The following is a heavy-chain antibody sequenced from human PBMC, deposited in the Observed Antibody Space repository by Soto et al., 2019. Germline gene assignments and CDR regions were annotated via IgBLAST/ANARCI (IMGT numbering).Heavy chain of an antibody. CDR3: ARRDGYKNDAFDI. CDR2: ISGSGGST. Sequence: GGSLRLSCVASGFTFSSYAMSWVRQAPGKGLEWVSAISGSGGSTYYADSVKGRFTISRDNSKNTLYLQMNSLRAEDTAVYYCARRDGYKNDAFDIWGQGTMVTVSS. D-gene: IGHD5-12*01. CDR1: GFTFSSYA. V-gene: IGHV3-23*01. J-gene: IGHJ3*02.